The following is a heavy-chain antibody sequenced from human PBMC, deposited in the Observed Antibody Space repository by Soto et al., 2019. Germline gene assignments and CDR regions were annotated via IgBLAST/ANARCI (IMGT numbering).Heavy chain of an antibody. J-gene: IGHJ3*02. D-gene: IGHD1-1*01. V-gene: IGHV4-59*01. CDR3: AREAYNTDAFDI. Sequence: QVQLQESGPGLVKPSETLSLTCSVSGVSISSYYWSWIRQPPGKGLEWLGYVYYSGSSNYNPSLTSRVTISVDTSRNQFSLRLNSVTAADTAVYYCAREAYNTDAFDIWGHGTVVTVSS. CDR1: GVSISSYY. CDR2: VYYSGSS.